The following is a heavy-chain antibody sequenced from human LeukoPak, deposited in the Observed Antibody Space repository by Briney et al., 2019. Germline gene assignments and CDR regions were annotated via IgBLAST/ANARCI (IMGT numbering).Heavy chain of an antibody. CDR1: GYTFTNYA. V-gene: IGHV1-69*13. CDR2: IIPIFGTA. CDR3: ARSGGDTAPLDY. J-gene: IGHJ4*02. D-gene: IGHD5-18*01. Sequence: SVKVSCKASGYTFTNYAISWVRQAPGQGLEWMGGIIPIFGTANYAQKFQGRVTITADESTSTAYMELSSLRSEDTAVYYCARSGGDTAPLDYWGQGTLVTVSS.